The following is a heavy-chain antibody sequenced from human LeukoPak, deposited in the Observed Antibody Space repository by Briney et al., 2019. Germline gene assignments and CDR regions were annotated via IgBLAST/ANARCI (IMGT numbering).Heavy chain of an antibody. CDR2: IYDSGTT. CDR3: SRSPLSAAGRVAGPGHMDV. Sequence: SETLSLTCTVSGGSISSSSYYWGWIRQPPGKGLEWIGSIYDSGTTDYNPSLKSRVTISLDSSQHHISLQLTSVTAADTAVYYCSRSPLSAAGRVAGPGHMDVWGKGTTVIISS. D-gene: IGHD6-13*01. CDR1: GGSISSSSYY. J-gene: IGHJ6*03. V-gene: IGHV4-39*07.